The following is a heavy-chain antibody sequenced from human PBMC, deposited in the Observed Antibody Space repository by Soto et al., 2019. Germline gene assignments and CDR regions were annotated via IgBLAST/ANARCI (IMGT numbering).Heavy chain of an antibody. D-gene: IGHD6-13*01. V-gene: IGHV3-23*01. CDR3: ASGRIAAALGWFDP. CDR2: ISSSGGSR. J-gene: IGHJ5*02. Sequence: GGSLRLSCAAAGFNFNTFAMSWIRQAPGKGLEWVSHISSSGGSRDYADSVRGRFFISRDNSKNTLYLQMNSLRAEDTAVYYCASGRIAAALGWFDPWGQGTLVTVSS. CDR1: GFNFNTFA.